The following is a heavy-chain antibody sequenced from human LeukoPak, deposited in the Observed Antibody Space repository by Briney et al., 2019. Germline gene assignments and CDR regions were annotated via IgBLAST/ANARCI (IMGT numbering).Heavy chain of an antibody. Sequence: QSGGSLRLSCAASGFTFSGSTIHWVRQASGKGLEWVGRIRGKANSDATTDAASVKGRFTISRDDSKNTAYLQMNCLKTEDTAVYYCTRGSLTGYYYGMDVWGQGTTVTVSS. CDR2: IRGKANSDAT. CDR1: GFTFSGST. J-gene: IGHJ6*02. V-gene: IGHV3-73*01. CDR3: TRGSLTGYYYGMDV.